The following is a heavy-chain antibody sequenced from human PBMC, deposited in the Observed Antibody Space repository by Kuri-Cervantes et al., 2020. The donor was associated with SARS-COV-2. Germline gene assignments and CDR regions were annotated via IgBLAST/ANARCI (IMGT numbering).Heavy chain of an antibody. CDR2: IYYSGST. CDR3: ARDAVVPAAMSYYYGMDV. Sequence: SETLSLTCTVSGGSISSYYWSWIRQPPGKGLEWIGYIYYSGSTNYNPSLKSRVTISVDTSKNQFSLKLSSVTAADTAVYYCARDAVVPAAMSYYYGMDVWGQGNTVNGSS. D-gene: IGHD2-2*01. V-gene: IGHV4-59*01. J-gene: IGHJ6*01. CDR1: GGSISSYY.